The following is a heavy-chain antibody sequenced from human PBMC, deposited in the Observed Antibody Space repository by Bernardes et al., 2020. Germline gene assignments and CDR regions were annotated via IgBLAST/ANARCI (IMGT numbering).Heavy chain of an antibody. D-gene: IGHD1-26*01. CDR2: ISYDGSNK. Sequence: GGSLRLSCAASGFTFSSYGMHWVRQAPGKGLEWVAVISYDGSNKYYADSVKGRFTISRDNSKNTLYLQMNSLRAEDTAVYYCAKLTYSGSYFDYWGQGTLVTVSS. V-gene: IGHV3-30*18. CDR1: GFTFSSYG. CDR3: AKLTYSGSYFDY. J-gene: IGHJ4*02.